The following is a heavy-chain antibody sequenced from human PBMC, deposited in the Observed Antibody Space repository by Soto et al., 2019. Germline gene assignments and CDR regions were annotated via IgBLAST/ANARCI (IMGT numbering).Heavy chain of an antibody. CDR2: INPSGGST. CDR3: ARDNHMTTVTTNNWFDP. CDR1: GYTFTSYY. Sequence: QVQLVQSGAEVKKPGASVKVSCKASGYTFTSYYMHWVRQAPGQGLEWMGIINPSGGSTSYAQKLQGRVTMTRDTSTSTVYMELSSLRSEDTAVYYCARDNHMTTVTTNNWFDPWGQGTLVTVSS. V-gene: IGHV1-46*01. D-gene: IGHD4-17*01. J-gene: IGHJ5*02.